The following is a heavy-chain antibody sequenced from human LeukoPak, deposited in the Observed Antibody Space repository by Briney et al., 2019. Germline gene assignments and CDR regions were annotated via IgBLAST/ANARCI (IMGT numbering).Heavy chain of an antibody. CDR3: ARVKDGYNSYYYYYMDV. CDR1: GGSISSSSYY. D-gene: IGHD5-24*01. CDR2: IYYSGST. V-gene: IGHV4-39*07. J-gene: IGHJ6*03. Sequence: PSETLSLTCTVSGGSISSSSYYWGWIRQPPGKGLEWIGSIYYSGSTYYNPSLKSRVTISVDTSKNQFSLKLSSVTAADTAVYYCARVKDGYNSYYYYYMDVWGKGTTVTVSS.